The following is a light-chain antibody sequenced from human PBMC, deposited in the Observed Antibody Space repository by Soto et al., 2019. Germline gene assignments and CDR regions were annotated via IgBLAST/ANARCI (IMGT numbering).Light chain of an antibody. J-gene: IGKJ1*01. V-gene: IGKV3-20*01. CDR3: QQYGSSWT. CDR2: GAS. CDR1: QSVSSNY. Sequence: EIVLTQSRGTLSLSPGERATLSCRASQSVSSNYLAWYQQKPGQAPRLLIYGASSRATGIPDGFSGSGSGTDFTLTISRLEPEDFAVYYCQQYGSSWTFGQGTKVEIK.